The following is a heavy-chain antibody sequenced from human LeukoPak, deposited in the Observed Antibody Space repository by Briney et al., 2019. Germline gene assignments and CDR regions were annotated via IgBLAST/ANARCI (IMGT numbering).Heavy chain of an antibody. CDR1: GYTFTGYY. CDR2: INPNSGGT. V-gene: IGHV1-2*02. D-gene: IGHD4-11*01. J-gene: IGHJ5*02. CDR3: ARVRSNYGRPGPARNSKFDP. Sequence: GASVKVSCKASGYTFTGYYMHWVRQAPGPGLEWMGWINPNSGGTNYAQKFQGRVTMTRDTSISTAYMELSSLRSEDTAVYYCARVRSNYGRPGPARNSKFDPWGQGTLVTVSS.